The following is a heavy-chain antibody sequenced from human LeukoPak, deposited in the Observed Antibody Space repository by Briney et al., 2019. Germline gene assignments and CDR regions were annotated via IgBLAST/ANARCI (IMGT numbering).Heavy chain of an antibody. Sequence: SETLSLTCTVSGGSISSYYWSWIRQPPGKGLEWIGYIYYSGSTTYNPSLKSRVTISVDTSKNQFSLKLSSVTAADTAVYYCAGERGYRYGVDYWGQGTLVTVSS. V-gene: IGHV4-59*01. D-gene: IGHD5-18*01. CDR3: AGERGYRYGVDY. CDR1: GGSISSYY. J-gene: IGHJ4*02. CDR2: IYYSGST.